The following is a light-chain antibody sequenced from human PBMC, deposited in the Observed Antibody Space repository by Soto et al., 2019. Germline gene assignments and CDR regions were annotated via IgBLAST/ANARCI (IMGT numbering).Light chain of an antibody. J-gene: IGLJ1*01. CDR2: GNS. CDR3: QSYDSSLSGYV. V-gene: IGLV1-40*01. Sequence: VLTHPPSLSGAPGQRVTISCTGSSSNIGAGYDVHWYQQLPGTAPKLLIYGNSNRPSGVPDRFSGSKSGTSASLAITGLQAEDEADYYCQSYDSSLSGYVFGTGTKVTVL. CDR1: SSNIGAGYD.